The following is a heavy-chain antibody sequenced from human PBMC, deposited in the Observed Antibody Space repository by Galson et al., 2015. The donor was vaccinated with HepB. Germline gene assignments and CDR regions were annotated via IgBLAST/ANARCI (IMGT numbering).Heavy chain of an antibody. CDR3: AKDRYSGYGLQLWPLFH. CDR1: GFTFSSYG. Sequence: SLRLSCAASGFTFSSYGMHWVRQAPGKGLEWLAVISYDGSNKYYADSVKGRFTISRDNSKNTLYLQMNSLRAEDTAVYYCAKDRYSGYGLQLWPLFHWGQGTLVTVSS. CDR2: ISYDGSNK. J-gene: IGHJ4*02. D-gene: IGHD5-12*01. V-gene: IGHV3-30*18.